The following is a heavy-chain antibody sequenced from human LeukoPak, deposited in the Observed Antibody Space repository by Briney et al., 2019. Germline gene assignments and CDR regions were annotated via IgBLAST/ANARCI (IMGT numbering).Heavy chain of an antibody. D-gene: IGHD6-13*01. CDR1: GYTFTGYY. V-gene: IGHV1-2*02. Sequence: EASVKVSCKASGYTFTGYYMHWVRQAPGQGLEWMGWINPNSGGTNYAQKFQGRVTMTRDTSISTAYMELSRLRSDDTAVYYCARDPRIAAPYLNWFDPWGQGTLVTVSS. J-gene: IGHJ5*02. CDR3: ARDPRIAAPYLNWFDP. CDR2: INPNSGGT.